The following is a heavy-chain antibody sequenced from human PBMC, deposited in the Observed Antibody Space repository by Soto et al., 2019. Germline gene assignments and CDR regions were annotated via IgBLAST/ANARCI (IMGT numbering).Heavy chain of an antibody. V-gene: IGHV5-51*01. J-gene: IGHJ5*02. CDR2: LYPGDSDT. CDR1: GSSFTSYW. CDR3: ARQRFQLELPEFDP. Sequence: GGSLKISCQGSGSSFTSYWIGWVRQMPGKGLAWMGILYPGDSDTRYSPSFQGQVTISADKSIRTAYLQWSSLKASDTAMYYCARQRFQLELPEFDPWGQGALVTVSS. D-gene: IGHD1-7*01.